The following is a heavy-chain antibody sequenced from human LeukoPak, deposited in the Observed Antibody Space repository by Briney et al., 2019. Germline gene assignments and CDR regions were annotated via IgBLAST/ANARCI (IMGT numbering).Heavy chain of an antibody. CDR2: IYYSGIT. CDR3: ARLLSGTTLDY. J-gene: IGHJ4*02. CDR1: GASISSYY. D-gene: IGHD4-17*01. V-gene: IGHV4-59*08. Sequence: SETLSLTCTVSGASISSYYWSWIRQPPGKGLEWIGYIYYSGITNYNPSPKSRVTMSVDTSKNQFSLRLSSVTAADTAVYYCARLLSGTTLDYWGQGTLVTVSS.